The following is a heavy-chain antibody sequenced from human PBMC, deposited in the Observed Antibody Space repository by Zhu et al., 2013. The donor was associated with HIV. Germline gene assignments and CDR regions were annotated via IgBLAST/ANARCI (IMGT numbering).Heavy chain of an antibody. J-gene: IGHJ4*02. D-gene: IGHD2-2*01. CDR3: ARERGDIVVVPAAIPWDSSADY. V-gene: IGHV1-18*01. CDR1: GYTFTSYG. CDR2: ISAYNGNT. Sequence: QVQLVQSGAEVKKPGASVKVSCKASGYTFTSYGISWVRQAPGQGLEWMGWISAYNGNTNYAQKLQGRVTMTTDTSTSTAYMELRSLRSDDTAVYYCARERGDIVVVPAAIPWDSSADYWGQGTLVTVSS.